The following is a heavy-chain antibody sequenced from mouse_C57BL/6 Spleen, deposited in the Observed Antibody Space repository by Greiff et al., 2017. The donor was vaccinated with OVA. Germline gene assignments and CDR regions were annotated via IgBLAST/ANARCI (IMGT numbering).Heavy chain of an antibody. CDR2: IDPSDSYT. Sequence: QVQLQQSGAELVMPGASVKLSCKASGYTFTSYWMHWVKQRPGQGLEWIGEIDPSDSYTNYNQKFKGKSTLTVDKSSSTAYMQLSSLTSEDSAVYYCARGTWDYWGQGTTLTVSS. D-gene: IGHD3-3*01. CDR3: ARGTWDY. V-gene: IGHV1-69*01. CDR1: GYTFTSYW. J-gene: IGHJ2*01.